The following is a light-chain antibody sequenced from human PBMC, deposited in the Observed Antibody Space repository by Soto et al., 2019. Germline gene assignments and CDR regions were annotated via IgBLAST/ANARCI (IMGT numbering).Light chain of an antibody. Sequence: DIQITQSPATRSASVGDRFTITWLASQNIYTWLAWYQQKPGKDPKLLIYEASSLETWVTSRFSGSGSGTDFTLTISSLQSEDFAVYYCQPYNNWPWTVGPGTRLEIK. CDR2: EAS. CDR1: QNIYTW. CDR3: QPYNNWPWT. J-gene: IGKJ5*01. V-gene: IGKV1-5*03.